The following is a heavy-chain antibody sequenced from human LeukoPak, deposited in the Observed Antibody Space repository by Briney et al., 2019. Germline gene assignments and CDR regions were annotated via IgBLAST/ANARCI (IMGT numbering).Heavy chain of an antibody. V-gene: IGHV3-30-3*01. CDR2: ISYDGSNE. J-gene: IGHJ4*02. Sequence: PGGSLRLSCAASGFTFSYYTMHWVRQAPGKGLEWVAVISYDGSNEYYADSVKGRFTISRDNSKNMLYLQMNSLRVEDTTVYYCARVLNYYDSSGYYFSYWGQGTLVTVSS. D-gene: IGHD3-22*01. CDR1: GFTFSYYT. CDR3: ARVLNYYDSSGYYFSY.